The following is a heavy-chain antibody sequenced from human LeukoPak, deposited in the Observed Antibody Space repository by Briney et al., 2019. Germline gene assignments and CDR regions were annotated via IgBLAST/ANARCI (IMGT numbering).Heavy chain of an antibody. V-gene: IGHV4-34*01. Sequence: SETPSLTCAVYGGSFSGYYWSWIRQPPGKGLEWIGEINHSGSTNYNPSLKSRVTISVDTSKNQFSLKLSSVTAADTAVYYCARALLWFGEPPNYYYYYMDVWGKGTTVTISS. CDR1: GGSFSGYY. J-gene: IGHJ6*03. CDR2: INHSGST. D-gene: IGHD3-10*01. CDR3: ARALLWFGEPPNYYYYYMDV.